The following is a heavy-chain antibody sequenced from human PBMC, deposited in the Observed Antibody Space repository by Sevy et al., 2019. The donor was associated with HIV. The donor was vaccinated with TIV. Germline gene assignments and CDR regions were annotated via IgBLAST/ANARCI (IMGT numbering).Heavy chain of an antibody. Sequence: GGSLRLYCAASGFSFSIYWMSWVRQAPGKGLEWVATMKKDGSEEDYVDSVKGRFTISRDNAKNSLFLQMNSLSAEDTAVYYCVREGLGGYSYSLDYWGHGTLVTVSS. CDR3: VREGLGGYSYSLDY. J-gene: IGHJ4*01. V-gene: IGHV3-7*01. CDR2: MKKDGSEE. CDR1: GFSFSIYW. D-gene: IGHD5-18*01.